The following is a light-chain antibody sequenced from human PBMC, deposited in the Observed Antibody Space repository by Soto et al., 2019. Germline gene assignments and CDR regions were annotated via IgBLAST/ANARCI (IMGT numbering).Light chain of an antibody. J-gene: IGLJ1*01. CDR1: SSDVGGYNY. Sequence: SVLTQPPSASGSPGQSVTISCTGTSSDVGGYNYVSWYQQHPGKVPKVLISEVNKRPSGVPDRFSGSKSGNTASLTVSGFQADDEADYYCSSFAGTFFVFGTGTKVTVL. CDR2: EVN. CDR3: SSFAGTFFV. V-gene: IGLV2-8*01.